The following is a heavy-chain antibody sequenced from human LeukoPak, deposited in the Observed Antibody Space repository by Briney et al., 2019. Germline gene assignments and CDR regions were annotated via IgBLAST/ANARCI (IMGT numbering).Heavy chain of an antibody. CDR1: GFIVSSNY. CDR2: MYLSGTT. Sequence: GSLRLSCAASGFIVSSNYMSWVRQAPGKGLEWLGEMYLSGTTHSNPSVKSRVTISIDKSKNQFFLNLSSVTAADTAVYYCAGLVGRYSSGLYYYYFDYWGQGTLVTVSS. J-gene: IGHJ4*02. D-gene: IGHD3-22*01. CDR3: AGLVGRYSSGLYYYYFDY. V-gene: IGHV4-4*02.